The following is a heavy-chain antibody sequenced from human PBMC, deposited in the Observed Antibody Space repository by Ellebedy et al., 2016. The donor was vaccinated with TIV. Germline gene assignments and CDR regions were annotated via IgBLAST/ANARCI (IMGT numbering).Heavy chain of an antibody. CDR1: GFTFTTFS. Sequence: GESLKISCAASGFTFTTFSMNWVRQAPGKGLEWVAKIMEDGSEKFYVDSVTGRFTISRDNAKNSLYLQMNSLIAEDTAVYYCARGQYCSNGRCTDGKDWLGPWGQGTLVTVSS. D-gene: IGHD2-8*01. J-gene: IGHJ5*02. CDR3: ARGQYCSNGRCTDGKDWLGP. CDR2: IMEDGSEK. V-gene: IGHV3-7*03.